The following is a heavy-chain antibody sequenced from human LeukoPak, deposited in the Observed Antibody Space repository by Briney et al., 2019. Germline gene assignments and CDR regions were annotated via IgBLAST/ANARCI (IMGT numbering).Heavy chain of an antibody. CDR1: GFSFSSHS. CDR3: ARDRVSGFGPDY. J-gene: IGHJ4*02. D-gene: IGHD3-10*01. Sequence: PGGSLRHSCAASGFSFSSHSMNWVRQAPGKGLEWVSSVSSSSSFIYYADSVKGRFTISRDNAKKSLYLQMNSLRAEDTAVYYCARDRVSGFGPDYWGQGTLVTVSS. V-gene: IGHV3-21*01. CDR2: VSSSSSFI.